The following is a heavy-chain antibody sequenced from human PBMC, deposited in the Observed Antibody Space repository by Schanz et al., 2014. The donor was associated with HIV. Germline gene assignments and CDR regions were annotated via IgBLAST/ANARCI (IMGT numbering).Heavy chain of an antibody. CDR2: ISSSSTTI. V-gene: IGHV3-48*02. CDR3: ARDASGWSFIFDY. CDR1: GLTFSTYA. D-gene: IGHD6-13*01. J-gene: IGHJ4*02. Sequence: EVQLLESGGGLVQPGGSLRLSCEASGLTFSTYAMSWVRQAPGKGLEWVSHISSSSTTIHYADSVKGRFTISRDNAKXSLYLQMNSLRDEDTAVYYCARDASGWSFIFDYWGQGTLVTVSA.